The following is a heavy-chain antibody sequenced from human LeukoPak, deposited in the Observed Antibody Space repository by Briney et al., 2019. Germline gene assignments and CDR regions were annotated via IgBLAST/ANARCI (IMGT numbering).Heavy chain of an antibody. D-gene: IGHD3-9*01. CDR1: GFTFSSYG. Sequence: PGGSLRLSCAASGFTFSSYGMHWVRQAPGKGLERVAVISYDGSNKYYADSVKGRFTISRDNSKNTLYLQMNSLRAEDTAVYYCAKVELRYFDWSPPDYCGQGTLVTVSS. J-gene: IGHJ4*02. CDR2: ISYDGSNK. V-gene: IGHV3-30*18. CDR3: AKVELRYFDWSPPDY.